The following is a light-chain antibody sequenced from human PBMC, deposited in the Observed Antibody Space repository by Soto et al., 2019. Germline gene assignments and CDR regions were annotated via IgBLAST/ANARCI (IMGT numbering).Light chain of an antibody. Sequence: DIQMTQSPSTLSASVVDRVTITCQASQDISNYLNWYQQKPWKAPKLLIYDASNLETGVPSRFSGSGSGTDFTFTISSLQPEDIATYYCQQYDNLPRFTFGPGTKVDIK. CDR1: QDISNY. V-gene: IGKV1-33*01. CDR3: QQYDNLPRFT. CDR2: DAS. J-gene: IGKJ3*01.